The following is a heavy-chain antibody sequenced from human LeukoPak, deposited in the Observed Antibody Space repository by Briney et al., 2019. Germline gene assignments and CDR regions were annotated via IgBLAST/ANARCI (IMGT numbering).Heavy chain of an antibody. Sequence: GRSLRLSCAASGFTFSSYGMHWVRQAPGKGLEWVAVIWYDGSNKYYADSVKGRFTISRDNSKNTLYLQMNSRRAEDTAVYYCARDSLGGYCSGGSCYLDYWGQGTLVTVSS. J-gene: IGHJ4*02. V-gene: IGHV3-33*01. CDR3: ARDSLGGYCSGGSCYLDY. CDR2: IWYDGSNK. D-gene: IGHD2-15*01. CDR1: GFTFSSYG.